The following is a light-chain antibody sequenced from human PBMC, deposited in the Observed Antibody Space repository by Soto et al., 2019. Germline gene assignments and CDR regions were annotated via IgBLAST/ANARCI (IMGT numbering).Light chain of an antibody. V-gene: IGKV3-20*01. J-gene: IGKJ3*01. CDR2: GAS. Sequence: EIVLTQSPGTLSLSPGERATLSCRASQSVSSSYLDWYQQKPGQAPRLLIYGASTRATGIPDRFSGSGSGTDFTLTISRLEPEDFATYFGQQYGDSPGTFGPGTTVDIK. CDR3: QQYGDSPGT. CDR1: QSVSSSY.